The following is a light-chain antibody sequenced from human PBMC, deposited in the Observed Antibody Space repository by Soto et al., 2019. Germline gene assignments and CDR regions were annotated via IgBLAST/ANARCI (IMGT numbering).Light chain of an antibody. CDR3: AAWDDSLNGWV. V-gene: IGLV1-44*01. CDR1: SSNIGSNT. J-gene: IGLJ3*02. Sequence: QSVLTQPPSASVTPGQRVTISCSGSSSNIGSNTLNWYQQLPGTAPKLLIYSNNQRPSGVPDRFSGSKSGTSASLALSGRQSEDEAEYYCAAWDDSLNGWVFGGGTKLTVL. CDR2: SNN.